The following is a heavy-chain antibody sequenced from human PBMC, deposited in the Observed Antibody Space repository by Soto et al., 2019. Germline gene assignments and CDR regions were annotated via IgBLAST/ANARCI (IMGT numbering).Heavy chain of an antibody. CDR2: ITHSGT. CDR3: ATGFCSRTNCDNNWFDP. Sequence: SETLSLTCAVYGGSFGGFYWSWIRQPPGKGLEWVGEITHSGTKYNPSLKSRVTISVDKSKQQFSLKLTSLTAADTAVYYCATGFCSRTNCDNNWFDPWGPGTPVTVSS. CDR1: GGSFGGFY. V-gene: IGHV4-34*01. J-gene: IGHJ5*02. D-gene: IGHD2-2*01.